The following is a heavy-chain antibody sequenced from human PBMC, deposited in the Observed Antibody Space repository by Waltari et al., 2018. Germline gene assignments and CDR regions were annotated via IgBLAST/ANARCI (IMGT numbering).Heavy chain of an antibody. CDR1: GFTFSTYW. D-gene: IGHD4-4*01. CDR3: ARDPHYSNFDY. CDR2: IKDDGSEK. V-gene: IGHV3-7*01. J-gene: IGHJ4*02. Sequence: EVQLVESGGGLVQPGGSLRLSCSATGFTFSTYWRTWVRQAPGKVLEWLANIKDDGSEKNYVDSVKGRFTISRDNAKNSLYLQMNSLRAEDTAVYYCARDPHYSNFDYWGQGTLVTVSS.